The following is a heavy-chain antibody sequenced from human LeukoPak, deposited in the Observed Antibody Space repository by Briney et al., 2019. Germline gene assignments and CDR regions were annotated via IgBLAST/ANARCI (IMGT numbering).Heavy chain of an antibody. CDR1: GGSISSHY. CDR2: IYYSGST. J-gene: IGHJ4*02. D-gene: IGHD5-18*01. V-gene: IGHV4-59*11. CDR3: ARAGYSYGTGYYFDY. Sequence: SETLSLTCTVSGGSISSHYWSWIRQPPGKGLEWIGYIYYSGSTNYNPSPKSRVTISLDTSKNQFSLKLSSVTAADAAVYYCARAGYSYGTGYYFDYWGQGALVTVSS.